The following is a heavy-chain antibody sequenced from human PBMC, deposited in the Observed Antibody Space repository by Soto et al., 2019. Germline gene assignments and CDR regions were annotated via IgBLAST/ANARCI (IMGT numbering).Heavy chain of an antibody. CDR2: IIPIFGTA. V-gene: IGHV1-69*13. CDR3: ATSRRSGSYSVDY. Sequence: GASVKVSCKASGGTFSSYAISWVRQAPGQGLEWMGGIIPIFGTANYAQKFQGRVTITADESTSTAYMELSSLRSEDTAVYYCATSRRSGSYSVDYWGQGTLVTVSS. CDR1: GGTFSSYA. J-gene: IGHJ4*02. D-gene: IGHD1-26*01.